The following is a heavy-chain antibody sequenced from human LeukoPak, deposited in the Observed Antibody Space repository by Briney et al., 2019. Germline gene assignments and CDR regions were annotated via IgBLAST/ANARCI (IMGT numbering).Heavy chain of an antibody. CDR2: FDPEDGET. CDR3: ATRMGQLVQYNYYGMDV. V-gene: IGHV1-24*01. Sequence: EASVKVSCKVSGYTLTELSMHWVRQAPGKGLEWMGGFDPEDGETIYAQKFQGRVTMTEDTSTDTVYMELSSLRSEDTAVYYCATRMGQLVQYNYYGMDVWGQGTTVTVSS. D-gene: IGHD6-6*01. J-gene: IGHJ6*02. CDR1: GYTLTELS.